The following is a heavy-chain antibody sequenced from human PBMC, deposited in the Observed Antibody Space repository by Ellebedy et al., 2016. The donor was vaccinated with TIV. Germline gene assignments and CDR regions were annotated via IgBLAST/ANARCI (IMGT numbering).Heavy chain of an antibody. D-gene: IGHD3-10*01. CDR1: GFTFSSYA. Sequence: PGGSLRLSCAASGFTFSSYAMSWVRQAPGKGLEWVGRIKSKTDGGTTDYAAPVKGRFTISRDDSKNTLYLQMNSLRAEDTAVYYCAKDTDEYYGSGSNFDYWGQGTLVTVSS. V-gene: IGHV3-15*01. CDR3: AKDTDEYYGSGSNFDY. J-gene: IGHJ4*02. CDR2: IKSKTDGGTT.